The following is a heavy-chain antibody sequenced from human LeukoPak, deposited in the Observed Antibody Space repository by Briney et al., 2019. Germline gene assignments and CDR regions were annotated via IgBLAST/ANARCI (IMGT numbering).Heavy chain of an antibody. CDR1: GGSISSYY. CDR2: IYYSGGT. D-gene: IGHD2-15*01. CDR3: ARAVGPYFDY. V-gene: IGHV4-59*01. Sequence: SETLSLTCTVSGGSISSYYWSWIRQPPGKGLEWIGYIYYSGGTTYNPSLKSRVTISVDTSKNQFSLKLSSVTAADTAVYYCARAVGPYFDYWGHGTLVTVSS. J-gene: IGHJ4*01.